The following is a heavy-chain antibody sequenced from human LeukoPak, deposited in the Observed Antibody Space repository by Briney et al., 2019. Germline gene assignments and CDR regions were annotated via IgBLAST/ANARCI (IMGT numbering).Heavy chain of an antibody. J-gene: IGHJ4*02. D-gene: IGHD7-27*01. CDR3: ARGLGPDFDY. V-gene: IGHV3-23*01. Sequence: GGSLRLSCAASGFTFSSYAMSWVRQAPGKGLNWVSAISGRGDSTYYADSVKGRFTISRDNSKNTLYLQMNSLRAEDTAVYCCARGLGPDFDYWGQGTLVTVSS. CDR2: ISGRGDST. CDR1: GFTFSSYA.